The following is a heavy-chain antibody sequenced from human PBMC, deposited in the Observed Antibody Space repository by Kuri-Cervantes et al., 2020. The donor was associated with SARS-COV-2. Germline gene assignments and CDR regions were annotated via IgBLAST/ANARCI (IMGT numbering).Heavy chain of an antibody. J-gene: IGHJ4*02. CDR1: GYTFTSYA. CDR3: ARGTRFSGYSYGYEFVY. D-gene: IGHD5-18*01. CDR2: INAGNGNT. Sequence: ASVKVSCKASGYTFTSYAMHWVRQAPGQRLEWMGWINAGNGNTKYSQKFQGRVTMTRNTSISTAYMELSSLRSEDTAVYYCARGTRFSGYSYGYEFVYWGQGTLVTVSS. V-gene: IGHV1-3*01.